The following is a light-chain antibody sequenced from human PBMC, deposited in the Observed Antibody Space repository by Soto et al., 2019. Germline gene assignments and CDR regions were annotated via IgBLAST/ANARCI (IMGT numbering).Light chain of an antibody. CDR1: QSLLYTSSNKNY. V-gene: IGKV4-1*01. Sequence: DIVMTQSPDSLAVSLGERATINCKSSQSLLYTSSNKNYLAWYQQKPGQPPKFLFYWASTRESGVPDRFSGSGSGTDFTLTISSLQAEDVAVYYCQQYYSLPLTFGGGTKVEIK. CDR2: WAS. CDR3: QQYYSLPLT. J-gene: IGKJ4*01.